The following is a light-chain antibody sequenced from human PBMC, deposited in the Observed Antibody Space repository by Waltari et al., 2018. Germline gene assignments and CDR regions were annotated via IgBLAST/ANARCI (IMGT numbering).Light chain of an antibody. CDR1: NSNIGSHD. CDR2: ENE. Sequence: QSVLSQPPSVSGTPGQRVSISCSGSNSNIGSHDVYWFQQLPDTAPKLFIYENEERPSGVPGRFSGAKSGTSASLTITGLRSEDEADYFCAAWDDSLTILFGGGTKVTVL. V-gene: IGLV1-47*01. J-gene: IGLJ2*01. CDR3: AAWDDSLTIL.